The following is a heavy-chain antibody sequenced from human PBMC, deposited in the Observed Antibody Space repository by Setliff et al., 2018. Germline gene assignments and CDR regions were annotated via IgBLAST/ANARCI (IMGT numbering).Heavy chain of an antibody. Sequence: ASVKVSCKASGYTFTSYGISRVRQAPGQGLEWMGRINPNSGGTNYAQKFQGRVTMTRDTSINTAYMELSSLTSDDTAFYYCVRSGKFGMRFWFDQWGQGTLVTVSS. CDR1: GYTFTSYG. CDR3: VRSGKFGMRFWFDQ. J-gene: IGHJ5*02. V-gene: IGHV1-2*06. CDR2: INPNSGGT. D-gene: IGHD1-26*01.